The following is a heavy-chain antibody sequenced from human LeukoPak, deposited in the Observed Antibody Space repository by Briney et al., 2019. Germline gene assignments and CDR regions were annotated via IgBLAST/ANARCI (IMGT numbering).Heavy chain of an antibody. Sequence: ASVKVSCKASGYTFTSYYMHWVRQAPGQVLEWMGLINPTGGSTGYAQKFQGGVTITRDMCTSTDYMELSRLRSEDTAIYYCARDNSVGDNAWWFDPWGQGTLVTVSS. CDR1: GYTFTSYY. CDR2: INPTGGST. CDR3: ARDNSVGDNAWWFDP. D-gene: IGHD1-26*01. J-gene: IGHJ5*02. V-gene: IGHV1-46*01.